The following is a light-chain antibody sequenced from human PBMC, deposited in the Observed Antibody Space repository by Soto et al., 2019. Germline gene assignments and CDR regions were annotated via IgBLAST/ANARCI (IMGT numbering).Light chain of an antibody. Sequence: MTQSPSSLSASVGDRVTITCRASQGISTYLNWYQQKPGQAPRLLIYGASTRATGIPDRFSGSGSGTDFTLTISSLQSEDFAIYYCQQSATFGPGTKVDIK. J-gene: IGKJ3*01. CDR2: GAS. CDR3: QQSAT. V-gene: IGKV3-15*01. CDR1: QGISTY.